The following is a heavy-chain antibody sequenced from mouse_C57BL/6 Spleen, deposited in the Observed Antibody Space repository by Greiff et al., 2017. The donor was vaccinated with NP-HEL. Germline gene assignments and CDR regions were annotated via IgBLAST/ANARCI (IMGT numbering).Heavy chain of an antibody. J-gene: IGHJ1*03. CDR2: INPGSGGT. D-gene: IGHD2-4*01. V-gene: IGHV1-54*01. CDR3: ARSDDYGYWYFDV. CDR1: GYAFTNYL. Sequence: QVQLKESGAELVRPGTSVKVSCKASGYAFTNYLIEWVKQRPGQGLEWIGVINPGSGGTNYNEKFKGKATLTADKSSSTAYMQLSSLTSEDSAVYFCARSDDYGYWYFDVWGTGTTVTVSS.